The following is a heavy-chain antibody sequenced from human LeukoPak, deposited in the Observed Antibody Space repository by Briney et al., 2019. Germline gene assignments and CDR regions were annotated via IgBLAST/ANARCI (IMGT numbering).Heavy chain of an antibody. CDR3: ARLISGWYASLFRY. CDR2: IYPGDSDT. V-gene: IGHV5-51*01. Sequence: GASLKISCKASGYSFTSYWIGWVRQMPGKGLEWMGIIYPGDSDTRYSPSFQGQVTISAAKSISTAYLQWSSLKASDTAMYYCARLISGWYASLFRYWGQGTLVTVSS. D-gene: IGHD6-19*01. J-gene: IGHJ4*02. CDR1: GYSFTSYW.